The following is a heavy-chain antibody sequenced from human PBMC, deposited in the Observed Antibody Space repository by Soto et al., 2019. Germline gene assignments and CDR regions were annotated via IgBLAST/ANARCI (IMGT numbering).Heavy chain of an antibody. CDR3: ARPTGIAVAGTLGY. V-gene: IGHV3-11*01. D-gene: IGHD6-19*01. CDR1: GFTFSDYY. CDR2: IISSGITI. J-gene: IGHJ4*02. Sequence: GGSLRLSCAASGFTFSDYYMSWIRQAPGKGLERVSYIISSGITIYYADSVKGRFTISRDNAKNSLYLQMNSLRAEDTAVYYCARPTGIAVAGTLGYWGQGTLVTVSS.